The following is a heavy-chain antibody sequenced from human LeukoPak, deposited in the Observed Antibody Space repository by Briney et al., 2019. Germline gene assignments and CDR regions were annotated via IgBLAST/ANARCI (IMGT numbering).Heavy chain of an antibody. CDR1: GYTFTSYG. Sequence: ASVKVSCKASGYTFTSYGISWVRQAPGQGLEWMGWISAYNGNTNYAQKLQGRVTMTTDTSTSTAYMELRSLRSDDTAVYYCARVYYYDSSGYSDYWGRGTLVTVSS. CDR2: ISAYNGNT. J-gene: IGHJ4*02. CDR3: ARVYYYDSSGYSDY. V-gene: IGHV1-18*01. D-gene: IGHD3-22*01.